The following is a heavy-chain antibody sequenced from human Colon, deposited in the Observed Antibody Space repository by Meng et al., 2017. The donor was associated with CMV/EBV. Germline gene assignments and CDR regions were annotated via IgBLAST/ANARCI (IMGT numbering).Heavy chain of an antibody. J-gene: IGHJ4*02. CDR3: AKNLFVPPAIMSVFAPNDY. V-gene: IGHV3-23*01. CDR2: ISSTGNGT. D-gene: IGHD2-2*02. CDR1: GGSISSGSYY. Sequence: ETLSLTCTVSGGSISSGSYYWSWIRQPPGKGLEWVSVISSTGNGTFYADPVKGRFTISRDNSKTTVYLQMNDLRAEDTAIYYCAKNLFVPPAIMSVFAPNDYWGQGTLVTVSS.